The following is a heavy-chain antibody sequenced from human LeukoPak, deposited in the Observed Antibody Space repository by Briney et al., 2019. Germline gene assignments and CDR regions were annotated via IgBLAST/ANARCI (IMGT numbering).Heavy chain of an antibody. CDR2: IYISGRT. CDR3: ARNWGAAGWSNYYGMDV. V-gene: IGHV4-61*02. D-gene: IGHD7-27*01. Sequence: SSETLSLTCSVSGGSISSGNYYWSWIRQPAGKRLEWIGRIYISGRTNYNPSLKSRVTISVDTSKNQFSLKLSSVAAADTAVYFCARNWGAAGWSNYYGMDVWGQGTTVIVSS. J-gene: IGHJ6*02. CDR1: GGSISSGNYY.